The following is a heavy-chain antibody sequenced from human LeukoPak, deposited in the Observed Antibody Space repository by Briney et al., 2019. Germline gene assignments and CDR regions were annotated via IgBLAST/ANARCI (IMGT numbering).Heavy chain of an antibody. D-gene: IGHD3-10*01. CDR3: ASGEPYYYGSVTIPDFDY. V-gene: IGHV3-30*04. J-gene: IGHJ4*02. CDR1: GFTFSSYA. Sequence: GRSLRLSCAASGFTFSSYAMHWVRQVPGKGLEWVAVISYDGSNKYYADSVKGRFTISRDNSKNTLYLQMNSLRAEDTAVYYCASGEPYYYGSVTIPDFDYWGQGTLVTVSS. CDR2: ISYDGSNK.